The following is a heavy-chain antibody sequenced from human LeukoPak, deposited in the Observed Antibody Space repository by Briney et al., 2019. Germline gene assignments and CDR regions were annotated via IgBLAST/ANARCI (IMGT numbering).Heavy chain of an antibody. CDR3: ARVFSGFYRFFNL. Sequence: GGSLRLSCGASGFGFSAFYMSWIRQAPGKGLEWISYISSGGKDIYYADSVKGRFTVSRDNTNNSLHLQMNSLRAEDTAVYYCARVFSGFYRFFNLWGQGTLVIVSS. J-gene: IGHJ5*02. D-gene: IGHD2/OR15-2a*01. CDR2: ISSGGKDI. V-gene: IGHV3-11*04. CDR1: GFGFSAFY.